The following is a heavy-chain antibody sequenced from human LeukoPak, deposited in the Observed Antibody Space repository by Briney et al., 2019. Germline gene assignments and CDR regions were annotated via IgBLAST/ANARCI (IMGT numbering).Heavy chain of an antibody. V-gene: IGHV3-7*03. J-gene: IGHJ4*02. D-gene: IGHD3-3*01. CDR1: GLTFSSSW. CDR3: AKDAYYDFWSGYYYFDY. CDR2: INPDGNKK. Sequence: GGSLRLSCAVSGLTFSSSWMDWVRQAPGKGLEWVASINPDGNKKYSADSVKGRFTISRDNSKNTLYLQMNSLRAEDTAVYYCAKDAYYDFWSGYYYFDYWGQGTLVTVSS.